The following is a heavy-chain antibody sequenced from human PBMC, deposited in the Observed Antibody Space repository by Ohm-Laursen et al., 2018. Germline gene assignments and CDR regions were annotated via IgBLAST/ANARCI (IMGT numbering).Heavy chain of an antibody. V-gene: IGHV1-69*04. CDR2: IIPILGIA. J-gene: IGHJ3*02. CDR1: GGTFSSYA. CDR3: ARVAPPDALDI. Sequence: SSVKVSCKASGGTFSSYAISWVRQAPGQGLEWMGRIIPILGIANYAQKFQGRVTITADKSTSTAYMELSSLRSEDTAVYYCARVAPPDALDIWGQGTMVTVSS.